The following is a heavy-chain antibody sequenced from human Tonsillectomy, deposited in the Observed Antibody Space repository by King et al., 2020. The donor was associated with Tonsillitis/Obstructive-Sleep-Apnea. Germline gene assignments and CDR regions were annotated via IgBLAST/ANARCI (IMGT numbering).Heavy chain of an antibody. D-gene: IGHD2-15*01. CDR1: GYTFTRYY. CDR2: INPSSGST. CDR3: ARDDKDDRYFDY. Sequence: QLVQSGAEVKQPGASVKVSCKAYGYTFTRYYIHWVRQAPGQGLEWMGIINPSSGSTTYAQNFQGRLNMTTDTSTSTVHMELTSLRSEDTAVYYCARDDKDDRYFDYWGQGTLVTVSS. J-gene: IGHJ4*02. V-gene: IGHV1-46*01.